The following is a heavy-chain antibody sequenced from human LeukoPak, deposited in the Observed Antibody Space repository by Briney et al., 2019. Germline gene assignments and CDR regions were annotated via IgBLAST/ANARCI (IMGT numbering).Heavy chain of an antibody. D-gene: IGHD6-6*01. CDR3: ARAYSSSPWISWYYFDY. V-gene: IGHV1-69*13. Sequence: EASVKVSCKASGYTFTSYGISWVRQAPGQGLEWMGGIIPIFGTANYAQKFQGRVTITADESTSTAYMELSSLRSEDTAVYYCARAYSSSPWISWYYFDYWGQGTLVTVSS. J-gene: IGHJ4*02. CDR2: IIPIFGTA. CDR1: GYTFTSYG.